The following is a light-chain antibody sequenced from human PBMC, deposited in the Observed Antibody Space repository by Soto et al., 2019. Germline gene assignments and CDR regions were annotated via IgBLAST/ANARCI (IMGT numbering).Light chain of an antibody. Sequence: DIQMTQSPSSLSASVGDRVTITCRASQSISSYLNWYQQKPGKAPKLLIYAASSLQSGVPSRFSGSRSGTDFTLTISSLQPEDFATYYFQQSYSTPLTFGGGTKVDSK. J-gene: IGKJ4*01. CDR2: AAS. CDR3: QQSYSTPLT. CDR1: QSISSY. V-gene: IGKV1-39*01.